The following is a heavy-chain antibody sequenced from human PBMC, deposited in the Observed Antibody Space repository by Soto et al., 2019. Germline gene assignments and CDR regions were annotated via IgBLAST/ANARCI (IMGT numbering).Heavy chain of an antibody. D-gene: IGHD3-16*01. CDR2: ISYDGNYI. J-gene: IGHJ4*02. Sequence: QPGGSLRLSCEASGFDFSSYAMHWVRQAPGKGLEWVGVISYDGNYIYYADSVKGRFTISRDNAKNSLFLQMNSLRVEDTAVYSCTRGGSLYDRTKGDYWGPGTQVTVSS. CDR1: GFDFSSYA. V-gene: IGHV3-33*08. CDR3: TRGGSLYDRTKGDY.